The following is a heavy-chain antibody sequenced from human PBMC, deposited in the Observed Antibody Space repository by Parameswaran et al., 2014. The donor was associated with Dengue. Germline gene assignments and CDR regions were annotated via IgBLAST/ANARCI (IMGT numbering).Heavy chain of an antibody. D-gene: IGHD3-10*01. J-gene: IGHJ4*02. CDR2: ISSSGSTI. V-gene: IGHV3-48*03. Sequence: WIRQPPGKGLEWVSYISSSGSTIYYADSVKGRFTISRDNAKNSLYLQMNSLRAEDTAVYYCARSYGSGSYFDYWGQGTLVTVSS. CDR3: ARSYGSGSYFDY.